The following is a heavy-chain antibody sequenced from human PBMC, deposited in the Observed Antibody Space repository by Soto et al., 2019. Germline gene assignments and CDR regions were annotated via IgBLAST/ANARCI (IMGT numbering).Heavy chain of an antibody. CDR2: ISAYNGNT. J-gene: IGHJ6*02. Sequence: ASVKVSCKASGYHFSSYGISWVRQAPGQGLEWMGWISAYNGNTNYAQKVQGRVTITTDTAASREYMELRSLRSDDTAVYYCARYRGGRSWNYPHLTTYYNGMDDWGQGNTVTVS. CDR3: ARYRGGRSWNYPHLTTYYNGMDD. D-gene: IGHD3-10*01. V-gene: IGHV1-18*01. CDR1: GYHFSSYG.